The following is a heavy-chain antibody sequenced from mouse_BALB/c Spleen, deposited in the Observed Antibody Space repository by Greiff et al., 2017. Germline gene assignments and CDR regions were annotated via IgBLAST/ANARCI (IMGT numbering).Heavy chain of an antibody. CDR3: ARGRSGYPDY. CDR2: ISSGGST. Sequence: EVKLVESGGGLVKPGGSLKLSCAASGFTFSSYAMSWVRQTPEKRLEWVASISSGGSTYYPDSVKGRFTISRDNARNILYLQMSSLRSEDTAMYYCARGRSGYPDYWGQGTTLTVSS. CDR1: GFTFSSYA. D-gene: IGHD2-2*01. V-gene: IGHV5-6-5*01. J-gene: IGHJ2*01.